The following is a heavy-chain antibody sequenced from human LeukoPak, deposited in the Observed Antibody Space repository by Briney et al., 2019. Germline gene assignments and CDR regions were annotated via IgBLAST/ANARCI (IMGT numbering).Heavy chain of an antibody. CDR3: AREVHDYVWGSQHDALDI. Sequence: PGGSLRLSCAASGFTVSSNYMSWIRQAPGKGLEWVSVIYSGGSTYYADSVKGRFTISRDNSKNTLYLQMNSLRAEDTAVYYCAREVHDYVWGSQHDALDIWGQGTMVTVSS. V-gene: IGHV3-53*01. D-gene: IGHD3-16*01. CDR2: IYSGGST. J-gene: IGHJ3*02. CDR1: GFTVSSNY.